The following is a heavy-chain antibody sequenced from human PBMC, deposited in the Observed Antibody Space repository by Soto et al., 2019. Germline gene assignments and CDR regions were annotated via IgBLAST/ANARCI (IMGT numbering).Heavy chain of an antibody. D-gene: IGHD3-3*01. CDR2: MSYDSDTR. CDR1: GFTFGTDS. Sequence: GGSLRLSCAGSGFTFGTDSMNWVRQGAGKGLEWIAYMSYDSDTRQYADSVKGRFTISRDHANNSLYLQMNTLRDEDTAVYYCARLYYDYVWGQGTTVTVSS. CDR3: ARLYYDYV. J-gene: IGHJ6*02. V-gene: IGHV3-48*02.